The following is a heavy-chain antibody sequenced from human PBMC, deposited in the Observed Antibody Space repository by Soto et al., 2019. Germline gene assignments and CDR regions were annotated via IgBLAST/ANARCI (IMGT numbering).Heavy chain of an antibody. V-gene: IGHV3-48*02. CDR2: ISSSSSTI. CDR1: GFTFSSYS. Sequence: EVQLVESGGGLVQPGGSLRLYWAASGFTFSSYSMNWVRQAPGKGLEWVSYISSSSSTIYYADSVKGRFTISRDNAKNSLYLQMNSLRDEDTAVYYCARGADYDSSGIRLNWFDPWGQGTLVTVSS. D-gene: IGHD3-22*01. CDR3: ARGADYDSSGIRLNWFDP. J-gene: IGHJ5*02.